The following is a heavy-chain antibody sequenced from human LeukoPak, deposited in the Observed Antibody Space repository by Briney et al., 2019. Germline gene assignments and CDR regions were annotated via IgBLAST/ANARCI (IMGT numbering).Heavy chain of an antibody. J-gene: IGHJ3*02. CDR2: IYDSGST. CDR3: ARLSTTVTPFDI. D-gene: IGHD4-17*01. CDR1: GGSISSSY. V-gene: IGHV4-59*08. Sequence: SETLSLTCTVSGGSISSSYWSWIRQPPGKGPEWIGNIYDSGSTNYNPSLKSRVTISVDTSKNQFSLKLRSVTAADTAVYYCARLSTTVTPFDIWGQGTMVTVSS.